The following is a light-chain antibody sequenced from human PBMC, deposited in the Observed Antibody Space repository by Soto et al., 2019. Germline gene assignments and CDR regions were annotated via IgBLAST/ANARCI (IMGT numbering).Light chain of an antibody. Sequence: EIVMTQSPATLSVSPGERGTLSCRASQGISGNLAWYQQKPGQAPRLLIYGTSTRATGIPARFSGSGSGTEVTLTSSSLQSEDVAVYYWQQYDNWPPWTFGQGTKVEIK. CDR3: QQYDNWPPWT. V-gene: IGKV3-15*01. CDR2: GTS. J-gene: IGKJ1*01. CDR1: QGISGN.